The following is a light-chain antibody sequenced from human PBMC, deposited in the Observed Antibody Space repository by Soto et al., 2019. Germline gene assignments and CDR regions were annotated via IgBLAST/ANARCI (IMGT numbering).Light chain of an antibody. CDR2: AAS. V-gene: IGKV1D-16*01. J-gene: IGKJ2*01. Sequence: DIQMTQSPSAVSASVGDRVTITCRASQNISAWLAWYQQKPGEAPKLLIYAASSLQTGVPSRFSGSGSGTDFTLTIRSLRPEDFATYYCQQYNSYSLYTFGQGTKVDIK. CDR3: QQYNSYSLYT. CDR1: QNISAW.